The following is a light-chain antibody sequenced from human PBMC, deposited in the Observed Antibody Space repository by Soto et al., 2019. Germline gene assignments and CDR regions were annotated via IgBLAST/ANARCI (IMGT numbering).Light chain of an antibody. CDR1: SSDIGAHDD. CDR3: CSYTSDLTPYV. CDR2: GVT. J-gene: IGLJ1*01. V-gene: IGLV2-14*03. Sequence: QSVLTQPACVSLSPGQSITISCTGTSSDIGAHDDVSWYQQHPGKVPKLLIYGVTDRPSGISNRFSGSKSGNVASLTISGLQAEDEADYYCCSYTSDLTPYVFGTGTKITVL.